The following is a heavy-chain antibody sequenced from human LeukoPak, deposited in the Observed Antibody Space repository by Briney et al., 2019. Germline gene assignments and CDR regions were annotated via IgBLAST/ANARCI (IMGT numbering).Heavy chain of an antibody. CDR1: GYTFTGYY. CDR2: INPNSGGT. Sequence: ASVKVSCKASGYTFTGYYMHWVRQAPGQGLEWMGRINPNSGGTNYAQKFQGRVTMTRDTSTSTAYMELSRLRSDDTAVYYCARESSGYDLYYFDYWGQGTLVTVSS. D-gene: IGHD5-12*01. CDR3: ARESSGYDLYYFDY. J-gene: IGHJ4*02. V-gene: IGHV1-2*06.